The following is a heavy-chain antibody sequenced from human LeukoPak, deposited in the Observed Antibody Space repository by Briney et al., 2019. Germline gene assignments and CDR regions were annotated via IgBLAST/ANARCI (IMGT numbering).Heavy chain of an antibody. CDR3: ATSRTFDY. CDR1: GFTFSSYA. Sequence: GGSLRLSCAASGFTFSSYAMHWVRQAPGKGLEWVAIISYHGSNKYYADSVKGRFTISRDNSKNTLYMQMNSLRAEDTAVYYCATSRTFDYWGQGTLVTVSS. CDR2: ISYHGSNK. J-gene: IGHJ4*02. V-gene: IGHV3-30-3*01.